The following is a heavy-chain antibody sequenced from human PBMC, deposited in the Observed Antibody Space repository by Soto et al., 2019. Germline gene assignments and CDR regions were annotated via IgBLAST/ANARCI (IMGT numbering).Heavy chain of an antibody. CDR1: GYTFTNYD. J-gene: IGHJ4*02. V-gene: IGHV1-8*01. CDR2: MNPNSGKI. CDR3: VRDSPIGSTFSGYDGIDY. Sequence: ASVKVSCKASGYTFTNYDINWVRQATGQGPEYMGLMNPNSGKIGYVQKFQGRVTITADKSTGTAYMELNRLRSEDTAVYYCVRDSPIGSTFSGYDGIDYWGQGTLVTVSS. D-gene: IGHD5-12*01.